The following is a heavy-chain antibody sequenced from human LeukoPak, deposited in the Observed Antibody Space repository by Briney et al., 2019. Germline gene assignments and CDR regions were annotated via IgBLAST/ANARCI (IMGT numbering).Heavy chain of an antibody. CDR1: GFTFSSYA. CDR3: ANLLGDSGSYSEDYFDY. J-gene: IGHJ4*02. Sequence: SGGSLRLSCAASGFTFSSYAMSWVRQAPGKGLEWVSAISGSGGSTYYADSVKGRFTISRDNSKNTLYLQMNSLRAEDTAVYYCANLLGDSGSYSEDYFDYWGQGTLVTVSS. V-gene: IGHV3-23*01. CDR2: ISGSGGST. D-gene: IGHD1-26*01.